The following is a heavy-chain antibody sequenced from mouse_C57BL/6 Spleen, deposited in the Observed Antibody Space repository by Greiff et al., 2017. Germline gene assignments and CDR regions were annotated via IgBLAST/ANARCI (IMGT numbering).Heavy chain of an antibody. D-gene: IGHD1-1*01. J-gene: IGHJ3*01. V-gene: IGHV1-64*01. CDR1: GYTFTSYW. CDR2: IPPNSGST. Sequence: QVQLQQPGAELVKPGASVKLSCKASGYTFTSYWMHWVKQRPGQGLEWIGMIPPNSGSTNYNEKFKSKATLTVDKSSSTAYMQLSSLTSEDSAVYYCASNHYGSSYGFAYWGQGTLVTVSA. CDR3: ASNHYGSSYGFAY.